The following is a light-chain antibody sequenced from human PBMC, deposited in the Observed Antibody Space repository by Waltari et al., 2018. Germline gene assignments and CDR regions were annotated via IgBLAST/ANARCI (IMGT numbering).Light chain of an antibody. CDR1: SSTIGAGYD. CDR3: QSYDNSLSGVV. CDR2: TNN. V-gene: IGLV1-40*01. J-gene: IGLJ2*01. Sequence: QSVMTQPPSVSGAPGQRVTISCTGNSSTIGAGYDVYWYQQLPETAPKLLIYTNNHRPSGVPDRFSGSKSGTSASLAITGLQAEDEAHYHCQSYDNSLSGVVFGGGTKLTVL.